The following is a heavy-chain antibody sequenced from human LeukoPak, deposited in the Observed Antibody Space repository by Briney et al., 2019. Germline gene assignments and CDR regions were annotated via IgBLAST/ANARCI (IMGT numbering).Heavy chain of an antibody. D-gene: IGHD3-22*01. Sequence: GGSLRLSCAASGFTFSSYWMSWVRQAPGKGLEWVANIKQDGSEKYYVDSVKGRFTISRDNAKNSLYLQMNSLRAEDTAVYYCAREGDYDSSAIDYWGQGTLVTVSS. CDR2: IKQDGSEK. V-gene: IGHV3-7*01. CDR3: AREGDYDSSAIDY. CDR1: GFTFSSYW. J-gene: IGHJ4*02.